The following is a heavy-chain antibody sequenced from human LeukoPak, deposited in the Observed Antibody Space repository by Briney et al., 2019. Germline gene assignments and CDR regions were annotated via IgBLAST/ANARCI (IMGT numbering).Heavy chain of an antibody. CDR1: GGSFIGYY. J-gene: IGHJ4*02. CDR3: ARGVGDYVWGSYRQYYFDY. D-gene: IGHD3-16*02. V-gene: IGHV4-34*01. CDR2: INHSGST. Sequence: SETLSLTCAVYGGSFIGYYWSWIRQPPGKGLEWIGEINHSGSTNYNPSLKSRVTISVDTSKNQFSLKLSSVTAADTAVYYCARGVGDYVWGSYRQYYFDYWGQGTLVTVSS.